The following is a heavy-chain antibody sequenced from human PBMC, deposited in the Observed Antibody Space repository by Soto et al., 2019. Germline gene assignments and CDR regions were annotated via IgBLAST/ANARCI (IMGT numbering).Heavy chain of an antibody. CDR3: VTDESEYFDS. CDR2: FNPEDTER. CDR1: GYNLTDFA. J-gene: IGHJ4*02. Sequence: VASVKVSCKVSGYNLTDFAMHWVLQAPGKGLEWMGGFNPEDTERISAQKFQGRVTMTEDTSADTAYMELSGLRPDDTAVYYCVTDESEYFDSWGQGTLVTVSS. V-gene: IGHV1-24*01.